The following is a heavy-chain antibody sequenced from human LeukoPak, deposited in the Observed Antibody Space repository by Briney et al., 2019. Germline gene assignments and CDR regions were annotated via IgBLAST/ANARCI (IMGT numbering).Heavy chain of an antibody. CDR1: GGTFSSYA. J-gene: IGHJ3*02. CDR3: AKTNYDSSGYYYEGGLNDAFDI. D-gene: IGHD3-22*01. CDR2: LIPIFGTA. Sequence: GSSVKVSCKASGGTFSSYAITWVRQAPGRGLEWMGGLIPIFGTAHFAQKFQGRVTITTDESTSTAYMELSSLRSEDTAVYYCAKTNYDSSGYYYEGGLNDAFDIWGQGTMVTVSS. V-gene: IGHV1-69*05.